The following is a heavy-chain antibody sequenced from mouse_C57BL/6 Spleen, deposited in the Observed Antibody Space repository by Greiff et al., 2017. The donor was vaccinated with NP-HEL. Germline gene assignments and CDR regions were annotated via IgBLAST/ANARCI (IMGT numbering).Heavy chain of an antibody. CDR2: IRNKANGYTT. V-gene: IGHV7-3*01. CDR1: GFTFTDYY. Sequence: EVKLMESGGGLVQPGGSLSLSCAASGFTFTDYYMSWVRQPPGKALEWLGFIRNKANGYTTEYSASVKGRFTISRDNSQSILYLQMNALRAEDSATYYCARYRLGRGDYWGQGTSVTVSS. CDR3: ARYRLGRGDY. D-gene: IGHD4-1*01. J-gene: IGHJ4*01.